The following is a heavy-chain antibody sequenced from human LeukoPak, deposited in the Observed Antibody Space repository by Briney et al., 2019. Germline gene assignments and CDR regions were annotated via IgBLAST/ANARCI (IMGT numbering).Heavy chain of an antibody. CDR2: IYTSGST. D-gene: IGHD6-19*01. V-gene: IGHV4-4*07. Sequence: PSETLSLTCAVYGGSFSGYYWSWIRQPAGKGLEWIGRIYTSGSTNYNPSLKSRVTMSVDTSKNQFSLKLSSVTAADTAVYYCARDPYYSSGFDYWGQGTLVTVSS. CDR3: ARDPYYSSGFDY. J-gene: IGHJ4*02. CDR1: GGSFSGYY.